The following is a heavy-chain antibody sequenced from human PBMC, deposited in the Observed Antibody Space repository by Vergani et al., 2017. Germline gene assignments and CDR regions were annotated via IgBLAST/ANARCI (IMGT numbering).Heavy chain of an antibody. Sequence: QVQLVESGGGVVQRGGSLRLSCATSGFTLSNYDMQWIRQGPGKGLEFVAFIQVDGSNQYYADSVKGRFTLSRDFSKNTLYLQRNSLRTDDTATYYCAKHFRSWSIDYWGQGTQVIVSS. J-gene: IGHJ4*02. CDR1: GFTLSNYD. CDR2: IQVDGSNQ. V-gene: IGHV3-30*02. D-gene: IGHD1-26*01. CDR3: AKHFRSWSIDY.